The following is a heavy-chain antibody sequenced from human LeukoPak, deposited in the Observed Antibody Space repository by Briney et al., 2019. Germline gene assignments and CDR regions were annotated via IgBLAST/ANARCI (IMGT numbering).Heavy chain of an antibody. D-gene: IGHD2-2*01. CDR1: GLSFSGYY. V-gene: IGHV4-34*01. CDR3: AIHIVVVPAAKKKNWFDP. CDR2: INGSGST. J-gene: IGHJ5*02. Sequence: SETLSLTCAAYGLSFSGYYWSWVRQPPGKGLEWIWEINGSGSTNYNPSLKSRVTISVDTSKNQFSLKLSSVTAADTAVYYCAIHIVVVPAAKKKNWFDPWGQGTLVTVSS.